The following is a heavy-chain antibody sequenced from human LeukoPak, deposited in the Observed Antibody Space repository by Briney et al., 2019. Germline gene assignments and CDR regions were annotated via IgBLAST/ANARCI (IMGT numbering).Heavy chain of an antibody. D-gene: IGHD3-9*01. CDR1: GGSISGYY. V-gene: IGHV4-59*03. CDR3: AKYFDGRALDY. Sequence: SETLSLTCTVSGGSISGYYWTWIRQPPGKGLEWIRFVHYLGRTSYNSSLRSRVTISVDTSKNQFSPRLHSVTAADTAVYYCAKYFDGRALDYWGQGALVTVSS. CDR2: VHYLGRT. J-gene: IGHJ4*02.